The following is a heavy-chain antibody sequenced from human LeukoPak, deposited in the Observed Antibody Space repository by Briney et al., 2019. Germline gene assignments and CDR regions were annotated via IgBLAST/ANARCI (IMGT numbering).Heavy chain of an antibody. J-gene: IGHJ4*02. V-gene: IGHV4-61*02. Sequence: PSQTLSLTCTVSGGSISSGSYYWSWIRQPAEKGLEWIGRIYTSGSTNYNPSLKSRVTISLDTSKNQFSLKLSSVTAADTAVYYCVRTTVEFCGGDCYSPYFDYWGQGTLVTVSS. CDR1: GGSISSGSYY. CDR3: VRTTVEFCGGDCYSPYFDY. D-gene: IGHD2-21*02. CDR2: IYTSGST.